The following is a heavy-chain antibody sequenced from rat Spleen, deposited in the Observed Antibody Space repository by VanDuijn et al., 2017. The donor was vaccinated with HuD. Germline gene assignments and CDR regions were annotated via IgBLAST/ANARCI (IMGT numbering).Heavy chain of an antibody. D-gene: IGHD2-7*01. J-gene: IGHJ1*01. CDR1: GFTFSDYN. Sequence: EVQLVESGGGLVQPGRSLKLSCAASGFTFSDYNMAWVRQAPKKGLEWVATIFYDGSGTYYRDSVKGRFTMSRDNAKSTLYLQMDSLRSEDTATYYCARQGYLRDWYFDFWGPGTMVAVSS. V-gene: IGHV5S10*01. CDR2: IFYDGSGT. CDR3: ARQGYLRDWYFDF.